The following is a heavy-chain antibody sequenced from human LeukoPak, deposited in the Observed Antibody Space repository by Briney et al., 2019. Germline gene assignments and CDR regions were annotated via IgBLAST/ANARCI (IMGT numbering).Heavy chain of an antibody. Sequence: GGSLRLSCAASGFTFSSYSMNWVRQAPGKGLQWLSYISGTSRTIYYADSVKGRFAISRDNARNSLYLQMSSLRVEDTAVYYCAKDGWLESGRTPFYFDSWGQGTLVTVSS. CDR3: AKDGWLESGRTPFYFDS. CDR1: GFTFSSYS. V-gene: IGHV3-48*01. CDR2: ISGTSRTI. D-gene: IGHD3-10*01. J-gene: IGHJ4*02.